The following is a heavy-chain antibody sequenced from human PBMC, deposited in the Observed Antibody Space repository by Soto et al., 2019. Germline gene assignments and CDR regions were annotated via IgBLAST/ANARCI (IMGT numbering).Heavy chain of an antibody. CDR1: VFLFENLG. J-gene: IGHJ5*02. CDR2: ISESGCKK. Sequence: PGGTLRLACAAYVFLFENLGMTWVRQAPGKGLEWISSISESGCKKYYADSVKGRFTISRDNSKSTVYLELNNLSAEDTAVYHCAKNQGVELVPLATVDWFDPWGQGSVVTVSS. D-gene: IGHD1-26*01. V-gene: IGHV3-23*01. CDR3: AKNQGVELVPLATVDWFDP.